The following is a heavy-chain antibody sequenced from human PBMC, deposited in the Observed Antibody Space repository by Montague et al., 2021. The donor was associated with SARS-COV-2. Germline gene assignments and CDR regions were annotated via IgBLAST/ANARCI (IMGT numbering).Heavy chain of an antibody. D-gene: IGHD3-22*01. Sequence: SLRLSCAASGFTFSSYAMHWVRQAPGKGLEWVAVISYDGSNKYYADSVKGRFTISRDNSKSTLYLQMNSLRAEDTAVYYCARVIIVGHYGMDVWGQGTLVTVSS. CDR2: ISYDGSNK. CDR3: ARVIIVGHYGMDV. V-gene: IGHV3-30-3*01. CDR1: GFTFSSYA. J-gene: IGHJ6*02.